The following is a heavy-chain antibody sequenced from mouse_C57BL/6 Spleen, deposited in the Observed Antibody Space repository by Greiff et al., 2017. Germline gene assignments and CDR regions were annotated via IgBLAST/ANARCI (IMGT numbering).Heavy chain of an antibody. Sequence: VQLQQSGAELVRPGASVTLSCKASGYTFTDYEMHWVKQTPVHGLEWIGAIDPETGGTAYNQKFKGKAILTADKSSSTAYMELRSLTSEDSAVYYCTRRGITRDYFDYWGQGTTRTVAS. J-gene: IGHJ2*01. CDR2: IDPETGGT. CDR3: TRRGITRDYFDY. CDR1: GYTFTDYE. D-gene: IGHD1-1*01. V-gene: IGHV1-15*01.